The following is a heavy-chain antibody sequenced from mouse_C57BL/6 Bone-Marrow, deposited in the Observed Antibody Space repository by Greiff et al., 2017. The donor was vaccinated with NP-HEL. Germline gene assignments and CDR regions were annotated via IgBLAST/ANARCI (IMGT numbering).Heavy chain of an antibody. CDR1: GFSLTSYG. CDR2: IWSGGSP. Sequence: VQLQQSGPGLVQPSQSLSITCTVSGFSLTSYGVHWVRQSPGKGLEWLGVIWSGGSPDYNAAFISRLSISKDKSKSQVFFKMNSLQADDTAIYYCARTPCLGYFDYWGQGTTLTVSS. V-gene: IGHV2-2*01. CDR3: ARTPCLGYFDY. J-gene: IGHJ2*01. D-gene: IGHD3-3*01.